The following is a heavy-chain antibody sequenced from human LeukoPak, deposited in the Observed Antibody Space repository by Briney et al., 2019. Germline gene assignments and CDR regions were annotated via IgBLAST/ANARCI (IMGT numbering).Heavy chain of an antibody. CDR3: ASPRAPYYYDSSGYYYGGAFDI. Sequence: GESLKISCKGSGYSFTSYWIGWVRQMPGKGLERMGIIYPGDSDTRYSPSFRGQVTISADKSISTAYLQWSSLKASDTAMYYCASPRAPYYYDSSGYYYGGAFDIWGQGTMVTVSS. V-gene: IGHV5-51*01. J-gene: IGHJ3*02. D-gene: IGHD3-22*01. CDR2: IYPGDSDT. CDR1: GYSFTSYW.